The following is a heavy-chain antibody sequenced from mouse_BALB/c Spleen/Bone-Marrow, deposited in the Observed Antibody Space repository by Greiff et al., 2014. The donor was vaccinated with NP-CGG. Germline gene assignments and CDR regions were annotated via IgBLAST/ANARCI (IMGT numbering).Heavy chain of an antibody. CDR1: NYTFTTYY. CDR3: ARSRYGSYYGY. V-gene: IGHV1S56*01. J-gene: IGHJ2*01. CDR2: IYPGNVNT. D-gene: IGHD1-1*01. Sequence: QVQLQQPGPELVKPGASVRISCKASNYTFTTYYIYWVEQRPGQGLEWIGWIYPGNVNTKYNEKFKAKATLTADKSSSTAYMQLSSLTSEDSAVYFCARSRYGSYYGYWGQGTPLTVSS.